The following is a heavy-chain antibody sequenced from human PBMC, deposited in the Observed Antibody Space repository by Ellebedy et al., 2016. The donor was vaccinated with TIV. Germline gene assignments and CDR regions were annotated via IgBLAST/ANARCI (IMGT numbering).Heavy chain of an antibody. CDR3: ASHRGFNSGWTFDY. CDR2: IYYSGNT. CDR1: GGSISNSDYY. Sequence: MPSETLSPTCTVAGGSISNSDYYWDWIRQPPGTGPEWIGSIYYSGNTYYNPSLKTRITISVDTSKNQFSLSLTSVTAADTALYFCASHRGFNSGWTFDYWGLGTLVTVSS. V-gene: IGHV4-39*07. J-gene: IGHJ4*02. D-gene: IGHD5-12*01.